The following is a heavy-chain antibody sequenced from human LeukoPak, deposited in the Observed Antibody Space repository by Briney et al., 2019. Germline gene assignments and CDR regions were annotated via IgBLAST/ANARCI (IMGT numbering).Heavy chain of an antibody. J-gene: IGHJ4*02. D-gene: IGHD2-15*01. CDR3: GRGHVVAATGRPEAFDY. V-gene: IGHV3-21*01. CDR1: GFTFSSYS. CDR2: ISSSSSYI. Sequence: GGSLRLSCAASGFTFSSYSMNWVRQAPGKGLQWVSSISSSSSYIYYADSVKGRFTISRDNAKNSLYLQMNSLRAEDTAVYYCGRGHVVAATGRPEAFDYWGQGTLVTVSS.